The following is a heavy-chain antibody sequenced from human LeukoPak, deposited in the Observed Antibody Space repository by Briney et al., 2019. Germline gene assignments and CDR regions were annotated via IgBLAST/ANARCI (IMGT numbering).Heavy chain of an antibody. CDR3: ARANTMVRGVITNYYYYGMDV. CDR2: IYSGGST. J-gene: IGHJ6*04. V-gene: IGHV3-53*01. CDR1: GFTVSSNY. D-gene: IGHD3-10*01. Sequence: GGSLRLSCAASGFTVSSNYMSWVRQAPGKGLEWVSVIYSGGSTYYADSVKGRFTISRDNSKNTLYLQMNSPRAEDTAVYYCARANTMVRGVITNYYYYGMDVWGKGTTVTVSS.